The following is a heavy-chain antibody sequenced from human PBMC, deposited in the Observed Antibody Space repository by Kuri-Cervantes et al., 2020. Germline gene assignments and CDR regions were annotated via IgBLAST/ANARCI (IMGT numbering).Heavy chain of an antibody. CDR2: INSDGSRT. CDR1: GFTFSDFW. J-gene: IGHJ5*02. Sequence: GGSLRLSCAASGFTFSDFWMHWVRQAPGKGLVWVSRINSDGSRTIYADPVKGRFTISRDNAKNTLYLQMNSLRDEDTAVYYCAKSDWFDPWGQGTLVTVSS. CDR3: AKSDWFDP. V-gene: IGHV3-74*01.